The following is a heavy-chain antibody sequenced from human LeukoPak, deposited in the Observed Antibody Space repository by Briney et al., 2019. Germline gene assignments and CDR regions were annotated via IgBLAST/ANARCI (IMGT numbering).Heavy chain of an antibody. V-gene: IGHV3-23*01. CDR1: GFTFSSYT. Sequence: GGSLRLSCAASGFTFSSYTMSWVRQAPGKWLEWVSAISDSGDSTYYADSVKGRFTVSRDNSKSTLYLHVNSLRAEDTAVYYCAKSSSSSWDPWNYWGQGTLVTVSS. J-gene: IGHJ4*02. CDR2: ISDSGDST. D-gene: IGHD6-13*01. CDR3: AKSSSSSWDPWNY.